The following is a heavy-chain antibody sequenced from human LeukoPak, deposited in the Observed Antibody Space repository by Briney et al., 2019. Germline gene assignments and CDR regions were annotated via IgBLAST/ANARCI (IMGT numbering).Heavy chain of an antibody. V-gene: IGHV4-59*11. CDR1: GGSISSHY. CDR3: ARSFSSSWYRNWFDP. D-gene: IGHD6-13*01. J-gene: IGHJ5*02. CDR2: IYYSGST. Sequence: SETLSLTCTVSGGSISSHYWSWIRQPPGKGLEWIGYIYYSGSTNYNPSLKSRVTISVDTSKNQFSLKLSPVTAADTAVYYCARSFSSSWYRNWFDPWGQGTLVTVSS.